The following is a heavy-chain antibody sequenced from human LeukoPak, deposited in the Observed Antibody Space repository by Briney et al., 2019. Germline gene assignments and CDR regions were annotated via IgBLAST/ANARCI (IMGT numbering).Heavy chain of an antibody. Sequence: GGSLRLSCTTSGLTFSTSGFNWVRQAPGKGLEWVASIGPTGFDRYHADSIKGRFTISRDDANNFLYLQMDSLRAEDTAVYYCATETNGRHYDCWGQGTLLTVSS. CDR1: GLTFSTSG. D-gene: IGHD1-14*01. CDR3: ATETNGRHYDC. CDR2: IGPTGFDR. J-gene: IGHJ4*02. V-gene: IGHV3-21*06.